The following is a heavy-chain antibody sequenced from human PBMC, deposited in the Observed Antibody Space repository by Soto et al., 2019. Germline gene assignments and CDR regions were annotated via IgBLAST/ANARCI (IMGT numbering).Heavy chain of an antibody. D-gene: IGHD6-25*01. V-gene: IGHV3-53*01. CDR3: GSGPIAARGAFDI. J-gene: IGHJ3*02. CDR2: IYSGGST. CDR1: GFTVSSNY. Sequence: GGSLRLSCAASGFTVSSNYMSWVRQAPGKGLEWVSVIYSGGSTYYADSVMGRFTISRDNSKNTLYLQMNSLRAEDTAVYYCGSGPIAARGAFDIWGQGRRFTV.